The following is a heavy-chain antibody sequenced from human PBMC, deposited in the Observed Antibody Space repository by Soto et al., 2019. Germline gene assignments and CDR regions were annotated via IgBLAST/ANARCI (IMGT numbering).Heavy chain of an antibody. V-gene: IGHV1-18*01. Sequence: QVQLVQAGAEVKKPGASVKVSCKASGYTFTSYGISWVRQAPGQGLEWMGWISAYNGNTNYAQKLQGRVPMTTDTSTSTAYMELRSLRSDDTAVYYCASSLLVGYGLEGESDWGPGTMVNVSS. CDR1: GYTFTSYG. CDR2: ISAYNGNT. D-gene: IGHD5-18*01. J-gene: IGHJ4*02. CDR3: ASSLLVGYGLEGESD.